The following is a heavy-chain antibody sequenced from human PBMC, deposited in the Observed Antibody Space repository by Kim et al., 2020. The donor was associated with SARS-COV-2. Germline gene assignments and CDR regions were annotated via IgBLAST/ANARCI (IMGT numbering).Heavy chain of an antibody. D-gene: IGHD3-22*01. CDR1: NASIISGVYY. V-gene: IGHV4-31*03. J-gene: IGHJ6*01. Sequence: SETLSLTCTVSNASIISGVYYWSWIRQHQGKGLEWIGYIHYTGTTYYHPSLKSRVTMSVDTSKNQFSLNLNSVTAADTAVYYCARATPYYYDPSTYYY. CDR3: ARATPYYYDPSTYYY. CDR2: IHYTGTT.